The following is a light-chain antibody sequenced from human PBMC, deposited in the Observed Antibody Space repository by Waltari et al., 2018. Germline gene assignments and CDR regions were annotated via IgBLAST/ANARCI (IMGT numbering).Light chain of an antibody. Sequence: DIVMTQSPDSLAVSLGEKATIHCNSSQSVLYNSNNKNYLAWYQQKPGQPPKLLIYWASTRESGVPDRFSGSGSGTDFTLTISSLQAEDVAGYYCQQYYSTPYTFGQGTKLEIK. V-gene: IGKV4-1*01. CDR2: WAS. CDR3: QQYYSTPYT. CDR1: QSVLYNSNNKNY. J-gene: IGKJ2*01.